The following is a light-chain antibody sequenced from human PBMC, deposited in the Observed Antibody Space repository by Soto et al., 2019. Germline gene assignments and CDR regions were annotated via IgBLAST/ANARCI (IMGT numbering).Light chain of an antibody. Sequence: QSALTQPASVSGSPGQSITISCSGTRSDIGSYNYVSWYQQHPGRAPKLMIYEVSYRPSGISNRFSGSKSGKTASLTISGLQAEDEADYYCSSYTSSSTWVFGGGTKLTVL. CDR2: EVS. CDR3: SSYTSSSTWV. V-gene: IGLV2-14*01. J-gene: IGLJ3*02. CDR1: RSDIGSYNY.